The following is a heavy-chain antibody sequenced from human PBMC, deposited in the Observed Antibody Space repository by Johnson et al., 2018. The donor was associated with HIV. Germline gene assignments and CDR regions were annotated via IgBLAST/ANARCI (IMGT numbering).Heavy chain of an antibody. CDR3: ARKKDAAFDI. V-gene: IGHV3-30*03. Sequence: QVQLVESGGGLVKPGGSLRLSCAASIFTFKNAWMSWVRQAPGKGLEWVAVISYDGSTKYYADSVRGRFTISRDNSKNTLYLQMNSLRADDTAVYYCARKKDAAFDIWGQGTMVTVSS. CDR2: ISYDGSTK. CDR1: IFTFKNAW. J-gene: IGHJ3*02.